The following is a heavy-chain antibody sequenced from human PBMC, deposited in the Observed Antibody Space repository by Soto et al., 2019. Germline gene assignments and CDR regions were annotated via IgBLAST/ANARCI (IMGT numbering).Heavy chain of an antibody. CDR3: ARQVQDCRSTSCYDY. D-gene: IGHD2-2*01. V-gene: IGHV5-51*01. CDR1: GYSFNNYW. CDR2: IYPGDSDT. J-gene: IGHJ4*02. Sequence: GESLKISCKGSGYSFNNYWVAWVRQMPGEGLEWMAIIYPGDSDTRYSPSFQGQVTISADKSINTAYLQWSSLKASDTAMYYCARQVQDCRSTSCYDYWGQGTLVTVSS.